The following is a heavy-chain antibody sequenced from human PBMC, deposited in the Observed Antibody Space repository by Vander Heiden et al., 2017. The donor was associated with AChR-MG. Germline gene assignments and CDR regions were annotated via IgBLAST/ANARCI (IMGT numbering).Heavy chain of an antibody. Sequence: QVQLQQWGAGLLKPSETLSLTCAAYGGSFSGYYWSWIRQPPGKGLEWIGEINHSGSTNYNPSLKSRVTISVDTSKNQFSLKLSSVTAADTAVYYCAREWESNDYWGQGTLVTVSS. CDR2: INHSGST. J-gene: IGHJ4*02. D-gene: IGHD1-26*01. V-gene: IGHV4-34*01. CDR1: GGSFSGYY. CDR3: AREWESNDY.